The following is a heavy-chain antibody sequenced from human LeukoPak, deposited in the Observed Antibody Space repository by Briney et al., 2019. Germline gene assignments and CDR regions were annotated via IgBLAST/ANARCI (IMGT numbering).Heavy chain of an antibody. V-gene: IGHV3-21*01. D-gene: IGHD6-13*01. J-gene: IGHJ4*02. CDR2: ISSSSSYI. CDR1: GFTFSSYS. Sequence: GGSLRLSCAASGFTFSSYSMNWVRQAPGKGLEWVSSISSSSSYIYYAESVKGRFTISRDNAKNSLYLQMNSLRAEDTAVYYCAREIQQLGFDYWGQGTLVTVSS. CDR3: AREIQQLGFDY.